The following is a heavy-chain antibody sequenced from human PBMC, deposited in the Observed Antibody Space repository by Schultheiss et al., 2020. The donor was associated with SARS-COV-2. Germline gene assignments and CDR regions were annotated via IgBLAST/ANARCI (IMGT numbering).Heavy chain of an antibody. Sequence: GGSLRLSCAASGFTFSSYAMHWVRQAPGKGLEWVAVISYDGSNKYYADSVKGRFTISRDNYKNTLYLQMNSLRAEDTAVYYCARGLLWFGVQPPFDPWGQGTLVTVSS. J-gene: IGHJ5*02. CDR2: ISYDGSNK. CDR3: ARGLLWFGVQPPFDP. V-gene: IGHV3-30-3*01. D-gene: IGHD3-10*01. CDR1: GFTFSSYA.